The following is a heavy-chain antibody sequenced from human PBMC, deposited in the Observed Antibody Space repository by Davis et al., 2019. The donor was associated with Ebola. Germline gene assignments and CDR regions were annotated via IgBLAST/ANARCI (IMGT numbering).Heavy chain of an antibody. CDR2: ISGSGGTT. J-gene: IGHJ4*02. V-gene: IGHV3-23*01. Sequence: GESLKISCADSVITFSSYAMTWVRQAPGPGLLCVAAISGSGGTTYYAGSVKGRFTVSRDNSKKTMYLQMNSLRAEDTAVYYCARFSTSGHSWGQGTLVTVSS. D-gene: IGHD2-2*01. CDR3: ARFSTSGHS. CDR1: VITFSSYA.